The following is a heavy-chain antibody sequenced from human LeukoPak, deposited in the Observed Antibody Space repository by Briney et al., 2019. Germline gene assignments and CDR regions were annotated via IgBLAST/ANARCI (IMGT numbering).Heavy chain of an antibody. Sequence: ASVKVSCKASGYTFTGYYMHWVRQPPGQGLEWMGWINPNSGGTNYAQKFQGRVTMTRDTSISTAYMELSRLRSDDTAVYYCARVKYYYGSGSYHFRLSPFDYWGQGTLVTVSS. J-gene: IGHJ4*02. CDR2: INPNSGGT. V-gene: IGHV1-2*02. CDR1: GYTFTGYY. D-gene: IGHD3-10*01. CDR3: ARVKYYYGSGSYHFRLSPFDY.